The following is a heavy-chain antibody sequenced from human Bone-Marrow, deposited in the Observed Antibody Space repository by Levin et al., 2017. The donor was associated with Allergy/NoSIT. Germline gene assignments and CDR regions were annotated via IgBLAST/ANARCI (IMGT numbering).Heavy chain of an antibody. CDR1: GFTFGSYG. D-gene: IGHD4-23*01. Sequence: QPGGSLRLSCAASGFTFGSYGMHWVRQAPGKGLEWVAFMSYDGGDKDYGDSVKGRFTISRDNSKNTVYLQMNSLTAEDTAVYYCAKSSLSATLDHYYYYMDVWGKGTTVRVSS. V-gene: IGHV3-30*18. J-gene: IGHJ6*03. CDR3: AKSSLSATLDHYYYYMDV. CDR2: MSYDGGDK.